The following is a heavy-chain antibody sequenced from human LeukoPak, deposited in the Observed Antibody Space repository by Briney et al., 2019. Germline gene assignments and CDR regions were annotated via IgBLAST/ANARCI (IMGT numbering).Heavy chain of an antibody. CDR3: ARTAMGRGVIRL. D-gene: IGHD3-10*01. CDR2: IYHSGST. J-gene: IGHJ4*02. CDR1: GGSLSSGGYS. V-gene: IGHV4-30-2*01. Sequence: SETLSLTCAVSGGSLSSGGYSWSWLRQPPGTGLEWIGYIYHSGSTYYNPSLKSRVTISVDRSKNQFSLKLSSVTAADTAVYFCARTAMGRGVIRLWGQGTLVTVSS.